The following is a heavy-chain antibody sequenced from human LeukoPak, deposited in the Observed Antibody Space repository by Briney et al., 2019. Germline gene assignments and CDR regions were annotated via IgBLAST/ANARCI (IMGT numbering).Heavy chain of an antibody. Sequence: PGGSLRLSCAASGFPFSSYAMSWVRQAPGKGLEWVSAISGSGGSTYYADSVKGRFTISKDNSKNTLYLQMNSLRAEDTAVYYCSKGTYSSGWYGALGAYFDYWGQGTLVTVSS. J-gene: IGHJ4*02. CDR3: SKGTYSSGWYGALGAYFDY. CDR2: ISGSGGST. D-gene: IGHD6-19*01. V-gene: IGHV3-23*01. CDR1: GFPFSSYA.